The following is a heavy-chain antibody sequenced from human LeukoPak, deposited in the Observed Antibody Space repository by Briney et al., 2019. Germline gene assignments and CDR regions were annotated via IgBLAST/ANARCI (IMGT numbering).Heavy chain of an antibody. CDR2: IKQDGSEK. Sequence: GGSLRLSCAASGFTFSSYWMSWVRQAPGKGLEWVANIKQDGSEKYYVDSVKGRFTISRDNAKNSLYLQMNSLRAGDTAVYYCARGGSGAAGTNYYGMDVWGQGTTVTVSS. CDR3: ARGGSGAAGTNYYGMDV. CDR1: GFTFSSYW. V-gene: IGHV3-7*01. D-gene: IGHD6-13*01. J-gene: IGHJ6*02.